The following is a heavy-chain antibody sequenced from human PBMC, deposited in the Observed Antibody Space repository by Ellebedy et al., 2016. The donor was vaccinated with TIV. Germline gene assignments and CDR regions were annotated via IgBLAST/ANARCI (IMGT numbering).Heavy chain of an antibody. CDR1: GDSISNYY. J-gene: IGHJ6*02. D-gene: IGHD6-13*01. CDR3: ARGPYRSSRAYYYYGMDV. V-gene: IGHV4-59*01. Sequence: SETLSLTCTFSGDSISNYYLSWILQPPGKGLEWIGYIYYSGSTNYNPALKSRVTISVDTSKNQFSLKLSSVTAADTAVYYCARGPYRSSRAYYYYGMDVWGQGTTVTVSS. CDR2: IYYSGST.